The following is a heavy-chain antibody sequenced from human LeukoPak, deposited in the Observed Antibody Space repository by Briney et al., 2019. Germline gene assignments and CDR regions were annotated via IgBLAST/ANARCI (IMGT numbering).Heavy chain of an antibody. D-gene: IGHD2-2*01. J-gene: IGHJ3*02. CDR2: MNPNSGNT. Sequence: ASVKVSCKASGYTFTSYDINWVRQATGQGLEWMGWMNPNSGNTGYAQKFQGRVTMTRNTSISTAYMELSSLRSEDTAVYYCARDAIVLTVVPAAMHAFDIWGQGTMVTVSS. CDR3: ARDAIVLTVVPAAMHAFDI. CDR1: GYTFTSYD. V-gene: IGHV1-8*01.